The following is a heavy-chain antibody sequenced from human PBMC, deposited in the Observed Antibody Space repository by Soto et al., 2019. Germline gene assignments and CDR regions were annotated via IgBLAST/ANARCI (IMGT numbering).Heavy chain of an antibody. V-gene: IGHV4-39*01. CDR3: ARASREGIAARYWFDP. CDR2: IYYSENT. D-gene: IGHD6-6*01. J-gene: IGHJ5*02. CDR1: GGSISSSSNH. Sequence: SETLSLTCTVSGGSISSSSNHWGWIRQPPGKGLEWIGNIYYSENTYYNLSLKSRVTISVDTSKNQFSLRLTSVTAADTALYYCARASREGIAARYWFDPWGQGTLVTVSS.